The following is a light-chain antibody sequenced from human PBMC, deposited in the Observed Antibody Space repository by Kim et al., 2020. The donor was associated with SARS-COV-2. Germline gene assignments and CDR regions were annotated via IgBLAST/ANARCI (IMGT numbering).Light chain of an antibody. Sequence: ALGHTVRINYQGHNLRSHHASWFQQKPRQAPVLVIYGENNRPFGVPDRFSGSSSGNTASLTITGAQAEDKADYYCNSRDSSGNHWVFGGGTQLTVL. J-gene: IGLJ3*02. CDR1: NLRSHH. CDR3: NSRDSSGNHWV. V-gene: IGLV3-19*01. CDR2: GEN.